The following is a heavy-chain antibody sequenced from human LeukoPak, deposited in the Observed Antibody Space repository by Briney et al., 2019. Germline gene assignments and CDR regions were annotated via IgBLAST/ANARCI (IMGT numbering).Heavy chain of an antibody. J-gene: IGHJ6*03. D-gene: IGHD2-2*01. CDR3: ARELAYCTSASCYLLYPDKYFMDV. Sequence: ASVKVSCKASGYSFTDHYIHWVRLAPGQGLEWMGWINPKRGGTNYAHKFKGRVTMTRDTSINTAYMELNRLRSDDTAIYYCARELAYCTSASCYLLYPDKYFMDVWGKGTTVTVSS. CDR2: INPKRGGT. CDR1: GYSFTDHY. V-gene: IGHV1-2*02.